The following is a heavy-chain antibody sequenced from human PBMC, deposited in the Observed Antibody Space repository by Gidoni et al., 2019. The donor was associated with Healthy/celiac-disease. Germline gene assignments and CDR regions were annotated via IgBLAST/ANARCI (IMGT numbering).Heavy chain of an antibody. Sequence: EVQLVESGGVVVQHGGSLRLPWAASGFTLDDYAMHWVRQARGKGLEWVSLISWDGGSTYYADSVKGRFTISRDNSKNSLYLQMNSLRAEDTALYYCAKASGYGSGSKTPDYWGQGTLVTVSS. CDR2: ISWDGGST. V-gene: IGHV3-43D*03. J-gene: IGHJ4*02. CDR3: AKASGYGSGSKTPDY. CDR1: GFTLDDYA. D-gene: IGHD3-10*01.